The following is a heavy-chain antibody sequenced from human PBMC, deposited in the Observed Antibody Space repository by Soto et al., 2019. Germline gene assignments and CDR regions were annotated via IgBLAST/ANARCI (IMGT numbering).Heavy chain of an antibody. V-gene: IGHV5-51*01. J-gene: IGHJ4*02. CDR3: VRQDGDFEDH. CDR1: GYIFSNYW. Sequence: EVQLLQSGAEVKKPGESLQISCHTSGYIFSNYWIGWVRQMPGKGLEWMGIIFPGDSETRYSPSFQGQVTISAEKSISTAYLQWSSLKASDTATYFCVRQDGDFEDHWGQGTLVTVSS. D-gene: IGHD4-17*01. CDR2: IFPGDSET.